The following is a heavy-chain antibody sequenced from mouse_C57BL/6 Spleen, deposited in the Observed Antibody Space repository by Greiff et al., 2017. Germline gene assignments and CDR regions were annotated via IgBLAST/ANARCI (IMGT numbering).Heavy chain of an antibody. CDR3: ATGRDNWYFDV. V-gene: IGHV3-6*01. J-gene: IGHJ1*03. CDR1: GYSITSGYY. Sequence: EVQLQESGPGLVKPSQSLSLTCSVTGYSITSGYYWNWIRQFPGNKLEWMGYISYDGSNNYNPSLKNRISITRDTSKNQFFLKLNSVTTEDTATYYCATGRDNWYFDVWGTGTTVTVSS. CDR2: ISYDGSN.